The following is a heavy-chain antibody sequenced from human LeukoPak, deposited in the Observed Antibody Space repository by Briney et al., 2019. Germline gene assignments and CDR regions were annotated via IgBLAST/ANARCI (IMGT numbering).Heavy chain of an antibody. CDR1: GGTFSSYA. CDR3: ASGRTRQNYYYYYMDV. Sequence: SVKVSCKASGGTFSSYAFSWVRQAPGQGLEWMGGIIPIFGTANYAQKFQGRVTITTDESTSTAYMELSSLRSEDTAVYYCASGRTRQNYYYYYMDVWGKGTTVTVSS. V-gene: IGHV1-69*05. J-gene: IGHJ6*03. CDR2: IIPIFGTA.